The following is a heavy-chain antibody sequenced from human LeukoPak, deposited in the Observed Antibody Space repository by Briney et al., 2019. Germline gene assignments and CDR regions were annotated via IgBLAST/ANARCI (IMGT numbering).Heavy chain of an antibody. D-gene: IGHD5-12*01. V-gene: IGHV4-59*08. CDR1: GGSISSYY. CDR2: IQYTGYT. CDR3: ARHSYSGYDRLFDY. Sequence: SETLSLTCTVSGGSISSYYWSWIRQPPGKGLEWMGYIQYTGYTNYNPSLKSRGTMSLDTSKNQFSLDLNSVTAADTAVYYCARHSYSGYDRLFDYWGQGIPVTVSS. J-gene: IGHJ4*02.